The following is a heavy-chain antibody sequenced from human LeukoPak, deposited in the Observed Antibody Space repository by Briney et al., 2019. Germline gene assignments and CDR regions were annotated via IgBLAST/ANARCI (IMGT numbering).Heavy chain of an antibody. CDR3: ARAHSSSWDADYYYYMDV. V-gene: IGHV1-69*13. J-gene: IGHJ6*03. Sequence: VKVSCKASGGTFSSYAISWVRQAPGQGLEWMGGIIPIFGTANYAQKFQGRVTITADESTSTAYMELSSLRSEDTAVYYCARAHSSSWDADYYYYMDVWGKGTTVTISS. CDR1: GGTFSSYA. CDR2: IIPIFGTA. D-gene: IGHD6-13*01.